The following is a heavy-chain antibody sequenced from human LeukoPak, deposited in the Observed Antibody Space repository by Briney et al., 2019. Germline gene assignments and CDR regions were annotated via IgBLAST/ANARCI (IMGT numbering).Heavy chain of an antibody. Sequence: PSETLSLTCAVYGGSFSGYYWSWIRQPPGKGLEWIGEINHSGSTNYIPSLKSRVTISVDTSKNQFSLKLSSVTAADTAVYYCARETPLRWWFDPWGQGTLVTVSS. CDR1: GGSFSGYY. D-gene: IGHD4-23*01. V-gene: IGHV4-34*01. CDR2: INHSGST. CDR3: ARETPLRWWFDP. J-gene: IGHJ5*02.